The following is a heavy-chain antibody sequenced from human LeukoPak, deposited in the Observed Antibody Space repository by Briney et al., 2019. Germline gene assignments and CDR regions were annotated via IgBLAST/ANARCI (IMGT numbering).Heavy chain of an antibody. CDR2: INPNSGGT. J-gene: IGHJ4*02. Sequence: ASVKVSCKASGYTFTGYYIHWVRQAPGQGLEWMGWINPNSGGTNYAQKFQGRVTMTRDTSISTAYVEMSSLRSEDTAVYYCATAPIRGSDYFDYWGQGTLVTVSS. D-gene: IGHD3-10*01. CDR3: ATAPIRGSDYFDY. V-gene: IGHV1-2*02. CDR1: GYTFTGYY.